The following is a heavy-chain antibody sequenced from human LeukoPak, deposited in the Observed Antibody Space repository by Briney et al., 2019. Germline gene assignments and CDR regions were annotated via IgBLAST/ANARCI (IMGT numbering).Heavy chain of an antibody. D-gene: IGHD2-2*01. CDR3: ASDPRHVVPAAIPFDY. CDR2: INPSGGST. V-gene: IGHV1-46*01. J-gene: IGHJ4*02. CDR1: GYTFTSYY. Sequence: ASVKVSCKASGYTFTSYYMHWVRQAPGQGLEWMGIINPSGGSTSYAQKFQGRVTMTRDTSTSTVYMELRSLRSDDTAVYYCASDPRHVVPAAIPFDYWGQGTLVTVSS.